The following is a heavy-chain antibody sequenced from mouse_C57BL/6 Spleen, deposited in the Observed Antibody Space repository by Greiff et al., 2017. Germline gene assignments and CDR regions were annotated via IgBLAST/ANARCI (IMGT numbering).Heavy chain of an antibody. CDR2: IRNKANGYTT. CDR3: ARYKGSYYYAMDY. CDR1: GFTFTDYY. J-gene: IGHJ4*01. Sequence: EVQVVESGGGLVQPGGSLSLSCAASGFTFTDYYMSWVRQPPGKALEWLGFIRNKANGYTTEYSASVKGRFTISRDNSQSILYLQMNALRAEDSATYYCARYKGSYYYAMDYWGQGTSVTVSS. D-gene: IGHD3-3*01. V-gene: IGHV7-3*01.